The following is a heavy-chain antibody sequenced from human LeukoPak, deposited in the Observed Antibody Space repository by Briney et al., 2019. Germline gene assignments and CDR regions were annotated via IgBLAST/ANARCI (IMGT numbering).Heavy chain of an antibody. CDR1: GFTFSSYA. V-gene: IGHV3-23*01. CDR2: ISSSGGTT. Sequence: GGSLRLSCAASGFTFSSYAMNWVRQAPGKGLAWVSVISSSGGTTYYSDSVKGRFIISRDNSKNTLYLQMNSLRAEDTAVYYCAKAGIAVPATPEYCGQGTQVTVSS. CDR3: AKAGIAVPATPEY. D-gene: IGHD6-19*01. J-gene: IGHJ4*02.